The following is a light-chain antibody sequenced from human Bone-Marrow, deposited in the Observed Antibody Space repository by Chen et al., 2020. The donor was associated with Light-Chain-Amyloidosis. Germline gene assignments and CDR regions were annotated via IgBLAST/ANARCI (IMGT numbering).Light chain of an antibody. V-gene: IGLV6-57*01. CDR2: EDD. CDR3: QSYQGSSQGV. Sequence: NFMLTQPHSVSESPGKTVIISCTRSSGSIATNYVQWYQQRPGSSPTTVLYEDDQSPSGVPDRFSGSIDRSSNSASLTISGLRTEDEADYCCQSYQGSSQGVFGGGTKLTVL. J-gene: IGLJ3*02. CDR1: SGSIATNY.